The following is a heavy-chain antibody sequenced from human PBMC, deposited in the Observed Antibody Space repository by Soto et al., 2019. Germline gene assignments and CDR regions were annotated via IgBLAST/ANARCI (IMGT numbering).Heavy chain of an antibody. CDR2: ISAYKGYR. Sequence: ASVKVSCKGSGYTFTSYGLTWVRQAPGQGLEWMGWISAYKGYRDYAQKFQDRVTMIIDTSTDTAYMDLRSLRSDDTAVYYCARTPWENSDAIVLWGQXTMVTVS. V-gene: IGHV1-18*04. D-gene: IGHD1-26*01. CDR1: GYTFTSYG. J-gene: IGHJ3*01. CDR3: ARTPWENSDAIVL.